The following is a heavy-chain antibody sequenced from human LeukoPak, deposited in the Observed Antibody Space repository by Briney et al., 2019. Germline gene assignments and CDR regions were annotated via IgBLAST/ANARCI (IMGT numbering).Heavy chain of an antibody. CDR3: ARDSTPGYGDPRNAFDI. CDR2: ISSSSSTI. CDR1: GFTFSSYS. J-gene: IGHJ3*02. D-gene: IGHD4-17*01. V-gene: IGHV3-48*04. Sequence: GGSLRLSCAASGFTFSSYSMNWVRQAPGKGLEWVSYISSSSSTIYYADSVKGRFTISRDNAKNSLYLQMNSLRAEDTAVYYCARDSTPGYGDPRNAFDIWGQGTMVTVSS.